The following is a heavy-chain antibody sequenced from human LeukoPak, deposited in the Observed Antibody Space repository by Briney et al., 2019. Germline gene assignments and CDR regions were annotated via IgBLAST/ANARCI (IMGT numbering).Heavy chain of an antibody. CDR3: ARDLYADYVWGSFDY. D-gene: IGHD3-16*01. CDR2: IWYDGSNK. Sequence: PGGSLRLSCAASGFTFSSYGMHWVRQAPGKGLEWVAVIWYDGSNKYYADSVKGRFTISRDNSKNTLSLQMNSLRVEDTAVYYCARDLYADYVWGSFDYWGQGTLVTVSS. J-gene: IGHJ4*02. CDR1: GFTFSSYG. V-gene: IGHV3-33*01.